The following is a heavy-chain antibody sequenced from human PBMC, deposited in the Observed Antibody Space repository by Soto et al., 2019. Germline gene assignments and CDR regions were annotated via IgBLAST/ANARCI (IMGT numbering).Heavy chain of an antibody. CDR1: GFTFSDFT. V-gene: IGHV3-21*01. J-gene: IGHJ4*02. D-gene: IGHD6-13*01. Sequence: GGSLRLSCVASGFTFSDFTMSWVRQAPGKGLKWVSSISSGSSFIDYADSVKGRFTISRDNAKNSLYLQLDSLRAEDTGVFFCARSSRRTFDYWGQGTLVTVSS. CDR3: ARSSRRTFDY. CDR2: ISSGSSFI.